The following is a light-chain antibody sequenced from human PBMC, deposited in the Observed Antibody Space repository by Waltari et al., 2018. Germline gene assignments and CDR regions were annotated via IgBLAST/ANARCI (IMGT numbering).Light chain of an antibody. V-gene: IGKV1-5*03. CDR2: KAS. J-gene: IGKJ2*01. Sequence: DIQMTQFPSTLSASVGDRVTFTCRASQSVSDWLAWYQQRPGKAPKLLIYKASILERGVPSRFSGSGSGTEFTLTISSLQTDDFATYYCQQYKSYSYTFGQGTKLEIK. CDR1: QSVSDW. CDR3: QQYKSYSYT.